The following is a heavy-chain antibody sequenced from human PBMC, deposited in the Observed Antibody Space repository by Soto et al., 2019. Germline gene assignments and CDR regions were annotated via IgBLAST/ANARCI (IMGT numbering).Heavy chain of an antibody. CDR3: ARDLGVDTAMGFGGYFDY. V-gene: IGHV3-30-3*01. CDR2: ISYDGSNK. CDR1: GFTFSSYA. Sequence: QVQLVESGGGVVQPGRSLKLSCAASGFTFSSYAMHWVRQAPGKGLEWVAVISYDGSNKYYADSVKGRFTISRDNSKNPLYLQMNSLRAEDTAVYYCARDLGVDTAMGFGGYFDYWGQGTLVTVSS. D-gene: IGHD5-18*01. J-gene: IGHJ4*02.